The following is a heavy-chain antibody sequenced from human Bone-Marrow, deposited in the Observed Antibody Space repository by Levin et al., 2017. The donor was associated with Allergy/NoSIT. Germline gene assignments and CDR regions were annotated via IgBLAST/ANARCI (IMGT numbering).Heavy chain of an antibody. Sequence: ASVKVSCKVSGKSFDSYWIAWVRQMPGKGLEWMGIIYPIDSDTKYSPSLQGQVTISADKSINTAYLQWSSPKPSDTAIYYCATQSGVTTYYYYGMDVWGQGTTVTVSS. V-gene: IGHV5-51*01. J-gene: IGHJ6*02. D-gene: IGHD4-17*01. CDR1: GKSFDSYW. CDR2: IYPIDSDT. CDR3: ATQSGVTTYYYYGMDV.